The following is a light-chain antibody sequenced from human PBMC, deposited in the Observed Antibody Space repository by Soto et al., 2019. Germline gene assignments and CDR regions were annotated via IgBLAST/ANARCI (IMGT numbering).Light chain of an antibody. CDR3: SSYTTGSTLVV. Sequence: QSVLTQPASVSGSPGQSLTISCTGTSSDVGAYNYVSWYQQHPGKAPKLMIYEVSNRPSGVSIRFSASKSGNTASLTISGLQAEDEADYYCSSYTTGSTLVVFGGGTKLTVL. J-gene: IGLJ2*01. CDR2: EVS. CDR1: SSDVGAYNY. V-gene: IGLV2-14*01.